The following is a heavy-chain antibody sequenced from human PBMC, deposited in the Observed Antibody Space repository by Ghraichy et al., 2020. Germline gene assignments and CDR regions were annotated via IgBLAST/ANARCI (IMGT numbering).Heavy chain of an antibody. CDR2: ISGFNTGSNI. V-gene: IGHV3-48*02. Sequence: GGSLRLSCVASGFPFSSYAMNWVRQAPGKGLEWISYISGFNTGSNIYDADSVKGRFTSSRDNAKNSLYLQMNSLRDEDTAVYYCARDHRWGFDYWGQGTLVTVSS. D-gene: IGHD1-26*01. J-gene: IGHJ4*02. CDR1: GFPFSSYA. CDR3: ARDHRWGFDY.